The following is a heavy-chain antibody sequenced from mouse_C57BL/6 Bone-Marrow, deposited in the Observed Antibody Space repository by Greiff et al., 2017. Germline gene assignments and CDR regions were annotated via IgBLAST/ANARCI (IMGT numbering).Heavy chain of an antibody. V-gene: IGHV1-59*01. Sequence: VQLQQPGAELVRPGTSVKLSCKASGYTFTSYWMHWVKQRPGQGLEWIGVIDPSDSYTNYNQKFKGKATLTVDTSSSTAYMQLSSLTSEDSSVYYWARIRRDYWGQGTTRTVSS. J-gene: IGHJ2*01. CDR1: GYTFTSYW. CDR3: ARIRRDY. CDR2: IDPSDSYT.